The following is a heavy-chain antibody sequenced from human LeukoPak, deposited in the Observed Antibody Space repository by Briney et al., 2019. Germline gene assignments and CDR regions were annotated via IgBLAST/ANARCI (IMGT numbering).Heavy chain of an antibody. D-gene: IGHD6-6*01. V-gene: IGHV4-59*01. CDR1: GGSINSYY. CDR2: IYYSGST. Sequence: SETLSLTCTVSGGSINSYYWSWIRQPPGKGLEWIGYIYYSGSTNYNPSLKSRVTISVDTSKNQFSLKLGSVTAADTAVYYCAREYSSSSGRRAFDFWGQGTMVTVSS. J-gene: IGHJ3*01. CDR3: AREYSSSSGRRAFDF.